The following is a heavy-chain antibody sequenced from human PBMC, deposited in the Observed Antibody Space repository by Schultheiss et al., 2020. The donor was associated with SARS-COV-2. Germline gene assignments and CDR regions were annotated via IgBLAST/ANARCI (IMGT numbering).Heavy chain of an antibody. CDR2: ISGSGGST. Sequence: GGSLRLSCAASGFTFSSYWMHWVRQAPGKGLEWVSAISGSGGSTYYADSVKGRFTISRDNSKNTLYLQMNSLKTEDTAVYYCTINGYSSVDSWGQGTLVTVSS. CDR3: TINGYSSVDS. D-gene: IGHD2-15*01. V-gene: IGHV3-23*01. CDR1: GFTFSSYW. J-gene: IGHJ4*02.